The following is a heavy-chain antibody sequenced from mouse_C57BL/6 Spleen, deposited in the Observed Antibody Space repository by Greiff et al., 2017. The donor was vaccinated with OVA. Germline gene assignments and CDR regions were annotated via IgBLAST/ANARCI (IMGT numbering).Heavy chain of an antibody. J-gene: IGHJ3*01. CDR2: ISDGGSYT. V-gene: IGHV5-4*03. Sequence: EVMLVESGGGLVKPGGSLKLSCAASGFTFSSYAMSWVRQTPEKRLEWVATISDGGSYTYYPDNVKGRFTISRDNAKNNLYLQMSHLKSEDTGMYYCATAFAYWGQGTLVTVSA. CDR1: GFTFSSYA. CDR3: ATAFAY.